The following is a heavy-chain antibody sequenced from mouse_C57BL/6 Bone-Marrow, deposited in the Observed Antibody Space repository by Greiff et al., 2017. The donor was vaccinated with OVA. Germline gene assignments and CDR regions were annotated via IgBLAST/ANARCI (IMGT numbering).Heavy chain of an antibody. D-gene: IGHD2-4*01. J-gene: IGHJ2*01. CDR1: GYSITSGYY. CDR2: ISYDGSN. CDR3: AREYDYDFYFDY. Sequence: EVQLQESGPGLVKPSQSLSLTCSVTGYSITSGYYWNWIRQFPGNKLEWMGYISYDGSNNYNPSLKNRISITRDTSKNQFFLKLNSVTTEDTATYYCAREYDYDFYFDYWGQGTTLTVSS. V-gene: IGHV3-6*01.